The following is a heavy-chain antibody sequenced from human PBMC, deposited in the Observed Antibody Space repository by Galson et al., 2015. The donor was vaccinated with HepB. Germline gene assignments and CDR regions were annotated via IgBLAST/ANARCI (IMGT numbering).Heavy chain of an antibody. CDR3: ARGGGGEYYYDNSGYSDY. CDR2: IDPSDSYT. Sequence: QSGAEVKKPGESLRISCKGSGYSFTSYWISWVRQMPGKGLEWMGRIDPSDSYTNYSPSFQGHVTISADKSISTAYLQWSSLKASDTAMYYCARGGGGEYYYDNSGYSDYWGQGTLVTVSS. CDR1: GYSFTSYW. J-gene: IGHJ4*02. V-gene: IGHV5-10-1*01. D-gene: IGHD3-22*01.